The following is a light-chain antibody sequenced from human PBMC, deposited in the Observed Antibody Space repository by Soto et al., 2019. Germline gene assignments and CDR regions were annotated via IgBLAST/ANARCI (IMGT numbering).Light chain of an antibody. J-gene: IGLJ3*02. Sequence: QSALTQPRSVSGSPGQSVTISCTGTSSDVGAYNYVSWYQQHPGKAPKVMIFDVSTRPSGVPDRFSGSKSGNTASLTISGLQAEDEADYYCCSYAGSYTWVFGGGTKVTVL. CDR3: CSYAGSYTWV. CDR1: SSDVGAYNY. CDR2: DVS. V-gene: IGLV2-11*01.